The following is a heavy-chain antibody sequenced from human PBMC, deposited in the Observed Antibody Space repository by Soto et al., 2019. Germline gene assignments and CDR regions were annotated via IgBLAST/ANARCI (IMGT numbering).Heavy chain of an antibody. Sequence: QVQLQESGPGLVKPSQTLSLTCTVSGGSISSGGYYWSWIRQHPGKGLEWIGYIYYSGSTYYNPSLTTRVTISVDTSKTHFSLKLSSVTAADTAVYYCASDRGYNYGNWFDPWGQGTLVTVSS. D-gene: IGHD5-18*01. J-gene: IGHJ5*02. V-gene: IGHV4-31*03. CDR3: ASDRGYNYGNWFDP. CDR1: GGSISSGGYY. CDR2: IYYSGST.